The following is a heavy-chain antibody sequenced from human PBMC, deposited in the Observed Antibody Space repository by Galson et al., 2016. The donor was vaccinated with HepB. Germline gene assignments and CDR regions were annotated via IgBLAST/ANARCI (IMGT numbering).Heavy chain of an antibody. Sequence: SLRLSCAASGFSFSRFGMHWVRRAPGKGLEWVSLIWYDESNKDYRDSVKGRFTISRDISKNTLYLEMNSLRAEDTAVYYCARGGIQMWLPGYWGQGTLVTVSS. V-gene: IGHV3-33*01. D-gene: IGHD5-18*01. CDR2: IWYDESNK. J-gene: IGHJ4*02. CDR3: ARGGIQMWLPGY. CDR1: GFSFSRFG.